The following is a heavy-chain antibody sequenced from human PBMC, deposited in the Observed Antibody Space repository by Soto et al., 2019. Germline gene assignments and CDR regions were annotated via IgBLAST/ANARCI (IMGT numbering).Heavy chain of an antibody. CDR1: GFTFSSYE. CDR2: ISSSGSTI. J-gene: IGHJ6*02. CDR3: ARGIQRYYYYYGMDV. D-gene: IGHD5-18*01. Sequence: QSGGSLRLSCAASGFTFSSYEMNWVRQAPGKGLEWVSYISSSGSTIYYADSVKGRFTISRDNAKNSLYLQMNSLRAEDTAVYYCARGIQRYYYYYGMDVWGQGTTVTVSS. V-gene: IGHV3-48*03.